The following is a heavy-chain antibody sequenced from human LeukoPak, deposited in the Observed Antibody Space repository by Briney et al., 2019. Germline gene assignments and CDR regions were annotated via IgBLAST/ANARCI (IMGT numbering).Heavy chain of an antibody. CDR2: IIPIFGTA. CDR1: GYTFTSYG. Sequence: ASVKVSCKASGYTFTSYGISWVRQAPGQGLEWMGGIIPIFGTANYAQKFQGRVTITADESTSTAYMELSSLRSEDTAVYYCARSREYQLLLPSYWGQGTLVTVSS. D-gene: IGHD2-2*01. J-gene: IGHJ4*02. CDR3: ARSREYQLLLPSY. V-gene: IGHV1-69*13.